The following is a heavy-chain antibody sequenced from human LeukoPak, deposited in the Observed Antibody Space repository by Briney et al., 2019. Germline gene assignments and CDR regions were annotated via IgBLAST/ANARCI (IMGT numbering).Heavy chain of an antibody. CDR2: IYSGGST. J-gene: IGHJ4*02. D-gene: IGHD6-13*01. V-gene: IGHV3-66*01. Sequence: GWSLTLSCAASEFTVSSNYMNWIRQPPGKGLEWVSFIYSGGSTYYADSLKSRFTISRDNSKNHFYLQLSSVRAEDTAVYYCAGGARRQQPFDYWGQGTLVTVSS. CDR1: EFTVSSNY. CDR3: AGGARRQQPFDY.